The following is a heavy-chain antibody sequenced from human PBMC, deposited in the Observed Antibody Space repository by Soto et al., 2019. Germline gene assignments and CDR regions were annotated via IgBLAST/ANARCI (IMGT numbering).Heavy chain of an antibody. J-gene: IGHJ6*02. CDR1: SGPTSSHN. CDR2: VYSTGGT. D-gene: IGHD1-1*01. V-gene: IGHV4-59*08. Sequence: QVQLQQSGPGLVKPSETLSLTCSVSSGPTSSHNWGWIRQPPGRGLEWIGYVYSTGGTSYNPSLNIRVTISADTSTTHISLTLTSVTAADTAVYYCVRQGIGNLHGLVDVWGQGTTVRVSS. CDR3: VRQGIGNLHGLVDV.